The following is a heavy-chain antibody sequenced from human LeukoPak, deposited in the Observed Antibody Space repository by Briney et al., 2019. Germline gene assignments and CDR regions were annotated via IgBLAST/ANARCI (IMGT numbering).Heavy chain of an antibody. D-gene: IGHD5-24*01. CDR3: ARKDDYTLDY. CDR1: GGSISGYF. J-gene: IGHJ4*02. CDR2: MYYNGRASRT. Sequence: SETLSLTCTVSGGSISGYFWSWIRQPPGKGLEWIGYMYYNGRASRTSFNPSLKSRVTILLDTSRSQFSLKVTSVTAEDTAVYYCARKDDYTLDYWGQGTLVTVSS. V-gene: IGHV4-59*01.